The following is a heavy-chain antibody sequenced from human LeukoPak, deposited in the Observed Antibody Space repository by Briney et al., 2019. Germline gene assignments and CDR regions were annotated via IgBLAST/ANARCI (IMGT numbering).Heavy chain of an antibody. J-gene: IGHJ4*02. V-gene: IGHV3-33*05. Sequence: GGSLRLSCATTGFIFNNYGMHWVRQAPGKGLEWVALMPYDGSDKYYANSVKGRFTISRDNSKNTLYLQMNSLRVEDTAIYYCARDLKMKYCDFWGQGTLVTVSS. CDR3: ARDLKMKYCDF. D-gene: IGHD5-24*01. CDR2: MPYDGSDK. CDR1: GFIFNNYG.